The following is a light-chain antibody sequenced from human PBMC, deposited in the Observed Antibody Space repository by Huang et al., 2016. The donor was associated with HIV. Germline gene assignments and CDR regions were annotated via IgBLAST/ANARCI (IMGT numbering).Light chain of an antibody. V-gene: IGKV3D-20*01. CDR2: DAS. CDR3: QQYGSSSYT. J-gene: IGKJ2*01. CDR1: QSIRNSY. Sequence: EIVLTQSPATLSLSPGERATLSCRATQSIRNSYLAWFQQKPGLAPKLLIYDASNRATGIPDRFSGGGSWTDFTLTISRLEPEDFAVYYCQQYGSSSYTFGQGTKLELK.